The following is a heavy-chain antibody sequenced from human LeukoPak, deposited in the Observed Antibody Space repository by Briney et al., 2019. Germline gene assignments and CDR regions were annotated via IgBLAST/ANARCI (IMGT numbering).Heavy chain of an antibody. J-gene: IGHJ6*03. CDR2: IYYSGST. CDR3: ARTTEGYCSSASCFGFSYSYYMDV. D-gene: IGHD2-2*01. V-gene: IGHV4-59*01. Sequence: SETLSLTCAVYGGSFSGYYWSWIRQPPGKGLEWIGYIYYSGSTNYNPSLKSRVTISVDTSKNQFSLKLSSVIAADTAVYYCARTTEGYCSSASCFGFSYSYYMDVWGKGTTVTVSS. CDR1: GGSFSGYY.